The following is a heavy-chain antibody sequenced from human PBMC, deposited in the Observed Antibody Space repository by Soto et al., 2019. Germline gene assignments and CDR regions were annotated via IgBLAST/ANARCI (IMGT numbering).Heavy chain of an antibody. V-gene: IGHV4-39*01. Sequence: SETLSLTCTVSGGSISSSSYYWGWIRQPPGKGLEWIGSIYYSGSTYYNPSLKSRVTISVDTSKNQFSLKLSSVTAADTDVYYCARTPDYYYGMDVWGQGITVTVSS. CDR3: ARTPDYYYGMDV. CDR2: IYYSGST. CDR1: GGSISSSSYY. J-gene: IGHJ6*02.